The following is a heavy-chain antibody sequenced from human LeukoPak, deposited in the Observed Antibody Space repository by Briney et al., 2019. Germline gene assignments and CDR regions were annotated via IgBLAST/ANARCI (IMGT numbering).Heavy chain of an antibody. Sequence: SETLSLTCTVSGGSISSSSYYWGWSRQSPGKGLEYFASIDSSGNAYYNPSLQSRVTISADTSKNQFSLKLSSVTAADTAVYYCTRDRGQWLVDYWGQGTLVTVSS. CDR2: IDSSGNA. J-gene: IGHJ4*02. CDR1: GGSISSSSYY. D-gene: IGHD6-19*01. CDR3: TRDRGQWLVDY. V-gene: IGHV4-39*07.